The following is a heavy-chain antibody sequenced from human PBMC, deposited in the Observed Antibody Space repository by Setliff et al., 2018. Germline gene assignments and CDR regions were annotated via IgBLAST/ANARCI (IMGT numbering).Heavy chain of an antibody. CDR1: GGSLSGSSDY. J-gene: IGHJ4*02. D-gene: IGHD6-6*01. V-gene: IGHV4-39*07. CDR3: ARGRNIAARLLDS. CDR2: VHYSGTT. Sequence: SETLSLTCSVSGGSLSGSSDYWGWIRQPPGKGLEWIGSVHYSGTTYYNPSLKSRLTMSVDTSKNHFSLRVSSVTAADTAVYFCARGRNIAARLLDSWGQGTLVTVSS.